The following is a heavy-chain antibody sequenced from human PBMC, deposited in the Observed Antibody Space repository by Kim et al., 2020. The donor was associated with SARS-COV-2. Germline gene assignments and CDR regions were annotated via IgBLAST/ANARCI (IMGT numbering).Heavy chain of an antibody. CDR3: AESPTPYGDDYFDY. J-gene: IGHJ4*02. V-gene: IGHV3-23*01. Sequence: ADSGEGRFTTSRDNSKNTLYLQMNSLRAEDTAVYYCAESPTPYGDDYFDYWGQGTLVTVSS. D-gene: IGHD4-17*01.